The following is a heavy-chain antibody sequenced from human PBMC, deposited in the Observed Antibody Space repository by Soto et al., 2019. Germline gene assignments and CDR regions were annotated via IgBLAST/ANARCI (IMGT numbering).Heavy chain of an antibody. CDR2: INHSGST. Sequence: QVQLQQWGAGLLKPSETLSLTCAVYGGSFSGYYWSWIRQPPGKGLEWIGEINHSGSTNYNPSLKRRVTISVDTFENQFSLKLSSVNAADTAVYYCARGLGYSYGYFYYYYMDVWGKGTTVTVSS. CDR3: ARGLGYSYGYFYYYYMDV. CDR1: GGSFSGYY. J-gene: IGHJ6*03. V-gene: IGHV4-34*01. D-gene: IGHD5-18*01.